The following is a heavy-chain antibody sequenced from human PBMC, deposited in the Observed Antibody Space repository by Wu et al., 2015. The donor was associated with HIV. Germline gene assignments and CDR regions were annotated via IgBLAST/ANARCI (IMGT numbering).Heavy chain of an antibody. CDR3: TRDHRFLEWQGPGYMDV. J-gene: IGHJ6*03. D-gene: IGHD3-3*01. CDR1: GYSFISYG. Sequence: QVQLVQSGGEVKKPGASVKVSCKASGYSFISYGISWVRQAPGQGLEWMGWISAFNGNRDYAQKFQGRVNMTTDTSTNTASMELRSLRSDDTAVYYCTRDHRFLEWQGPGYMDVWGRGTTVTVSS. V-gene: IGHV1-18*01. CDR2: ISAFNGNR.